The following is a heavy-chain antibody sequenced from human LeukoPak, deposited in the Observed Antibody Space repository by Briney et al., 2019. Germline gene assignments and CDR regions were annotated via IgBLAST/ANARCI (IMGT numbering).Heavy chain of an antibody. Sequence: PGGSLKPSLAAQGFPLKTYPLPWVGKAQGLGLDGSHSISSSSSYIFYADSVKGRFTISRDNAKNSLYLQMSSLRAEDAAVYYCAREGGYQYYYAMDVWGQGTTVTVSS. CDR1: GFPLKTYP. CDR3: AREGGYQYYYAMDV. D-gene: IGHD3-16*01. CDR2: ISSSSSYI. J-gene: IGHJ6*02. V-gene: IGHV3-21*01.